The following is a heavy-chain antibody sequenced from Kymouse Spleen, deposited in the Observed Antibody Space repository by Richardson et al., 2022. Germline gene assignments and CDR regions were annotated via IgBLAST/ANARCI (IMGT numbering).Heavy chain of an antibody. CDR1: GYTFTSYY. D-gene: IGHD3-3*01. V-gene: IGHV1-46*03. J-gene: IGHJ6*02. Sequence: QVQLVQSGAEVKKPGASVKVSCKASGYTFTSYYMHWVRQAPGQGLEWMGIINPSGGSTSYAQKFQGRVTMTRDTSTSTVYMELSSLRSEDTAVYYCARSDFWSGLYYYYYYGMDVWGQGTTVTVSS. CDR3: ARSDFWSGLYYYYYYGMDV. CDR2: INPSGGST.